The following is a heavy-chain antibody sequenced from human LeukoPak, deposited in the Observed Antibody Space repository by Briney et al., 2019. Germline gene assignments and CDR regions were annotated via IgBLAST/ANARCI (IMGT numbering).Heavy chain of an antibody. Sequence: GRSLRLSCAASGFTFSGYGMHWVRQAPGKGLEWVAVISYDGSNKYYADSVKGRFTISRDNSKNTLYLQMNSLRAEDTAVYYCAKLSFLAAAGTNFDYWGQGTLVTVSS. V-gene: IGHV3-30*18. CDR3: AKLSFLAAAGTNFDY. CDR1: GFTFSGYG. CDR2: ISYDGSNK. J-gene: IGHJ4*02. D-gene: IGHD6-13*01.